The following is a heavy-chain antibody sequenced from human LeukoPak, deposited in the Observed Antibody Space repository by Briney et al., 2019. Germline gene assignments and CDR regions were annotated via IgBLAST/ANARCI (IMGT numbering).Heavy chain of an antibody. CDR3: ARRFTYYYDSSGYPGGPVPDY. J-gene: IGHJ4*02. CDR2: INPNSGGT. D-gene: IGHD3-22*01. V-gene: IGHV1-2*02. Sequence: RASVKVSCKASGYTFTGYYMHWVRQAPGQGLEWMGWINPNSGGTNYAQKFQGRVTMTRDTSISTAYMELSRLRSDDTAVYYCARRFTYYYDSSGYPGGPVPDYWGREPWSPSPQ. CDR1: GYTFTGYY.